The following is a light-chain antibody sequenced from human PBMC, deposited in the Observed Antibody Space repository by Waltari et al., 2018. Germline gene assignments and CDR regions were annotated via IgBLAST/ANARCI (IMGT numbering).Light chain of an antibody. CDR1: SSNIGNND. CDR3: ATWDSRLSVVV. V-gene: IGLV1-51*01. Sequence: QSVLTQPPSVSAAPGQKVTISCSGSSSNIGNNDVSWYQQFPGTAPKLLITDNNQRPFGIPDRFSGSKSGTSATLGSTGLQTGDEADYYCATWDSRLSVVVFGGGTKVTVL. J-gene: IGLJ3*02. CDR2: DNN.